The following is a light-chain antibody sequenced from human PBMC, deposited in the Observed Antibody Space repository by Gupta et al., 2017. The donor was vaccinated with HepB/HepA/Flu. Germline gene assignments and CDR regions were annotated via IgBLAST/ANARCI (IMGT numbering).Light chain of an antibody. Sequence: IVLTQSPATLSLSPGERATLSCRASQTISTYLAWYQQKPGQAPRLLIYDASNRATGIPARFSGSGSGTDFTLTISSLEPEDVAVYYCQRRSNWPPSFGQGTRLEIK. CDR1: QTISTY. CDR3: QRRSNWPPS. V-gene: IGKV3-11*01. CDR2: DAS. J-gene: IGKJ5*01.